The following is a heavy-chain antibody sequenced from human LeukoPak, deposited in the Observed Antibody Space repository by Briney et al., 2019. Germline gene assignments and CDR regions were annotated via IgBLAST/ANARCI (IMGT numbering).Heavy chain of an antibody. V-gene: IGHV3-7*03. J-gene: IGHJ5*02. CDR2: IKQDGSEK. CDR3: SKGGYSGVNNWFDP. CDR1: GFTFSSYW. D-gene: IGHD1-26*01. Sequence: GGSLRLSCAASGFTFSSYWMSWVRQAPGKGLEWVANIKQDGSEKYYVDSVKGRFTISRDNSKNTLYLQMNSLRAEDTAVYYFSKGGYSGVNNWFDPLGQGTLVTGSS.